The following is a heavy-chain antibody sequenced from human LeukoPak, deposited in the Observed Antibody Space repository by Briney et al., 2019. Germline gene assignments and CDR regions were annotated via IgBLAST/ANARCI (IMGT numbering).Heavy chain of an antibody. CDR3: AREGARTRVGDY. D-gene: IGHD1-14*01. Sequence: SVKVSCKASGGTFSSYAISWVRQAPGQGLEWMGGIIPIFGTANYAQKFQGRVTITADESTSTAYMELSSLRSEDTAVYYCAREGARTRVGDYWGQGTLVTVSS. J-gene: IGHJ4*02. CDR2: IIPIFGTA. V-gene: IGHV1-69*01. CDR1: GGTFSSYA.